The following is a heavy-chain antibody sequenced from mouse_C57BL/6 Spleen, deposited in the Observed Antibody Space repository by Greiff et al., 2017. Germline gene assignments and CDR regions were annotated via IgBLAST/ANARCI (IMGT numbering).Heavy chain of an antibody. J-gene: IGHJ4*01. V-gene: IGHV1-52*01. Sequence: VQLQQPGAELVRPGSSVKLSCKASGYTFTSYWLHWVKQRPIQGLEWIGNIDPSDSETHYNQKFKDKAKLTVDKSSSTAYRRLNSLTSEDSAVYYGARYAYDMRGYAMDYWGQGTSVTVSS. D-gene: IGHD2-2*01. CDR1: GYTFTSYW. CDR3: ARYAYDMRGYAMDY. CDR2: IDPSDSET.